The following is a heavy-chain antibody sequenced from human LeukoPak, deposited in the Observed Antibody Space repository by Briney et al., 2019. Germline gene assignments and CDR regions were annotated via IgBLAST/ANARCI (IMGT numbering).Heavy chain of an antibody. V-gene: IGHV3-23*01. CDR1: GFTFSSYA. D-gene: IGHD2-2*01. Sequence: PGGSLRLSCAASGFTFSSYAMSWVRQAPGKGLEWVSAISGSGGSTYYADSVRGRFTISRDNSKNTLYLQMNSLRAEDTAVYYCAKDEVIVVVPAAMWYWGQGTLVTVSS. CDR2: ISGSGGST. CDR3: AKDEVIVVVPAAMWY. J-gene: IGHJ4*02.